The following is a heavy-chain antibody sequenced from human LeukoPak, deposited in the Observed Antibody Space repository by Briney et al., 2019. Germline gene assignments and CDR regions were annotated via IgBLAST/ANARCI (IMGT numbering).Heavy chain of an antibody. CDR3: ARLRPRELDY. CDR2: IDTNTGNP. V-gene: IGHV7-4-1*02. J-gene: IGHJ4*02. D-gene: IGHD1-26*01. Sequence: ASVKVSCKASGYTFTNYTINWVRLAPGQGLEWMGWIDTNTGNPTYAQGFTGRFVFPLDTSVSTAYLQISSLKAEDTAVYYCARLRPRELDYWGQGTLVTVSS. CDR1: GYTFTNYT.